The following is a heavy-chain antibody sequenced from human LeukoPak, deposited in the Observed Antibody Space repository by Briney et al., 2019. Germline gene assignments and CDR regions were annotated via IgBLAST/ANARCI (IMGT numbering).Heavy chain of an antibody. J-gene: IGHJ3*02. CDR1: GGTFSSYA. V-gene: IGHV1-69*06. CDR2: IIPIFGTA. CDR3: ARDFIAADDAFDI. D-gene: IGHD6-25*01. Sequence: SVKVSCKASGGTFSSYAISWVRQAPGQGLEWMGGIIPIFGTANYAQKFQGRVTITADKSTSTAYMELSSLRSEDTAVYYCARDFIAADDAFDIWGRGTMVTVSS.